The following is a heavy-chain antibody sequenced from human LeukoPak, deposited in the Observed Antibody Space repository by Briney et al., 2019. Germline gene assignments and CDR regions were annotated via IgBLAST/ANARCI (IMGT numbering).Heavy chain of an antibody. Sequence: SGGSLRLSCAASGFTFSSYGMHWVRQAPGKGLEWVAVISYDGSNKYYADSVKGRFTISRDNAKNSLYLQMNSLRAEDTAVYYCARDEAVGATGTFDYWGQGTLVTVSS. J-gene: IGHJ4*02. V-gene: IGHV3-30*03. CDR2: ISYDGSNK. D-gene: IGHD1-26*01. CDR1: GFTFSSYG. CDR3: ARDEAVGATGTFDY.